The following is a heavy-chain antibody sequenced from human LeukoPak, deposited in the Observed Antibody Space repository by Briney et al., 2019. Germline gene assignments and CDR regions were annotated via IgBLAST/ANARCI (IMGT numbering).Heavy chain of an antibody. J-gene: IGHJ4*02. Sequence: GGSLRLSCAASGFTFSSYAMSWVRQAPGKGLEWVVFIRYDGSNKYYADSVKGRFTISRDNSKNTLYLQMNSLRTEDTAVYYCAKSPTGWLIPDYWGQGTLVTVSS. V-gene: IGHV3-30*02. D-gene: IGHD3-16*01. CDR1: GFTFSSYA. CDR3: AKSPTGWLIPDY. CDR2: IRYDGSNK.